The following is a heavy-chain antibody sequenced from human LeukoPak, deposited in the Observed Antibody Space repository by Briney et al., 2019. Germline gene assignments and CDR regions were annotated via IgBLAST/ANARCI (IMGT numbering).Heavy chain of an antibody. D-gene: IGHD1-26*01. CDR2: LYTSGST. Sequence: SETLSLTCTVSGGSINNDFLTWVRQPAGKALEWIGRLYTSGSTTYNPSPKSRVTMSLDTSMTQFSLKLKSVTAADTAVYYCAGGGSPHIWGQGTMVTVSS. CDR3: AGGGSPHI. V-gene: IGHV4-4*07. J-gene: IGHJ3*02. CDR1: GGSINNDF.